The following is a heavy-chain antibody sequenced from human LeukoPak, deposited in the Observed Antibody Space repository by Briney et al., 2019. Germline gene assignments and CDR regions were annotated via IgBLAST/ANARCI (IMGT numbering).Heavy chain of an antibody. CDR1: GFTVSSNY. CDR3: ARVRRYLDI. CDR2: IYSGGRT. Sequence: GGSLRLSCAASGFTVSSNYMSWVRHAPGKGLEWVSVIYSGGRTYYADSVKGRFTISRDNSKNTLYLQVNSLRAEDTAVYYCARVRRYLDIWGQGTMVTVSS. D-gene: IGHD1-26*01. J-gene: IGHJ3*02. V-gene: IGHV3-66*01.